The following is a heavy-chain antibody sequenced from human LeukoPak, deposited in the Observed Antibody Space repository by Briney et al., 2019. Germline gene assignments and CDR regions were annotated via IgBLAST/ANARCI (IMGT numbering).Heavy chain of an antibody. Sequence: ASVKVSCKASGYTFTSYAMHWVRQAPGQRLEWMGWINAGNGNSKYSQKFQGRVTITRDTSASTAYMELSSLRSEDTAVYYCAGALDNDYGDLYYFDYWGQGTLVTVSS. CDR3: AGALDNDYGDLYYFDY. J-gene: IGHJ4*02. CDR1: GYTFTSYA. D-gene: IGHD4-17*01. CDR2: INAGNGNS. V-gene: IGHV1-3*01.